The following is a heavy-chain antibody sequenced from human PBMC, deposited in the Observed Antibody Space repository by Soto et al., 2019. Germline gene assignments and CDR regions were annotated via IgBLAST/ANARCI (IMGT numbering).Heavy chain of an antibody. V-gene: IGHV3-30*03. CDR2: ISDDGVSK. Sequence: PGGSLRLSCAASGFTFSNYGMHWVRQAPGKGLEWVAVISDDGVSKYYADSVQGRFTISRDNSESAVFLQMNSLRPDDTALYFCARAYYFGSGTSYTLYYWGQGTKVTVYS. D-gene: IGHD3-10*01. J-gene: IGHJ4*02. CDR3: ARAYYFGSGTSYTLYY. CDR1: GFTFSNYG.